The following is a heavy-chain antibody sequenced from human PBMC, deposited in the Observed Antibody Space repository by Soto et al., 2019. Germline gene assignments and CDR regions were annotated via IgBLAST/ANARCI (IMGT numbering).Heavy chain of an antibody. Sequence: QVQLVESGGGLVKPGGSLRLSCAASGFTFSDYYMSWIRQAPGKGLEWVSYISSSSSYTNYADSVKGRFTISRDNAKISLYLQMNSLRAEDTAVYYCARDRSTSLYYYYGMDVWGQGTTVTVSS. CDR2: ISSSSSYT. V-gene: IGHV3-11*06. CDR1: GFTFSDYY. CDR3: ARDRSTSLYYYYGMDV. D-gene: IGHD2-2*01. J-gene: IGHJ6*02.